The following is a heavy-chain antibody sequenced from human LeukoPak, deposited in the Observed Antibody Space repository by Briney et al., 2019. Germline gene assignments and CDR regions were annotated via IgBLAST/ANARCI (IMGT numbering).Heavy chain of an antibody. Sequence: GGSLRLSCAASGFTFSSYSMNWVRQAPGKGLEWVSFIYSGGSTHYSDSVKGRFTISRDNSKNTLYLQMNSLRAEDTAVYYCARRAGAYSHPYDYWGQGTLVTVSS. J-gene: IGHJ4*02. D-gene: IGHD4/OR15-4a*01. V-gene: IGHV3-53*01. CDR1: GFTFSSYS. CDR2: IYSGGST. CDR3: ARRAGAYSHPYDY.